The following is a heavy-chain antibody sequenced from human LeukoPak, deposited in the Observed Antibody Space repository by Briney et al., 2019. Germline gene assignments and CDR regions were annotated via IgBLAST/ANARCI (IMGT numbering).Heavy chain of an antibody. Sequence: GESLRISCKGSGYSFTNYWINWVRQLPGKGLEWMGKIDPSDSYTNYSPSFQGHVTISADKSISTAYLQWSSLKASVTAMYYCARAYSSSRIDYWGQGTVVTVSS. D-gene: IGHD6-6*01. J-gene: IGHJ4*02. CDR1: GYSFTNYW. CDR3: ARAYSSSRIDY. CDR2: IDPSDSYT. V-gene: IGHV5-10-1*01.